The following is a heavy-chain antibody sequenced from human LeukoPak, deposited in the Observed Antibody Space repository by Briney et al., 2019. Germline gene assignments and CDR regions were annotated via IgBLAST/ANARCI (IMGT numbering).Heavy chain of an antibody. CDR2: ISYDGSNK. CDR3: ARELDYYDSSGPPFDY. CDR1: GFTFSSYA. V-gene: IGHV3-30*01. J-gene: IGHJ4*02. D-gene: IGHD3-22*01. Sequence: GGSLRLSCAASGFTFSSYAMLWVRQAPGKGLEWVAVISYDGSNKYYADSVKGRFTISRDNSKNTLYLQMNSLRAEDTAVYYCARELDYYDSSGPPFDYWGQGALVTVSS.